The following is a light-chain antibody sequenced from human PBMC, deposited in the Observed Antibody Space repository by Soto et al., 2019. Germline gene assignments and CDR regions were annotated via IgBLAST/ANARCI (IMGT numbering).Light chain of an antibody. J-gene: IGLJ2*01. V-gene: IGLV2-8*01. CDR3: SSQAGRNTVV. Sequence: QSALTQPPSASGSPGQSVTISCTGTSSDVGGYDYVSWYQQHPGKAPKVMIFEVSMRPSGVPDRFSGSKSGNTASLTVSGLQAEDEADYYCSSQAGRNTVVFGGGTKLTVL. CDR2: EVS. CDR1: SSDVGGYDY.